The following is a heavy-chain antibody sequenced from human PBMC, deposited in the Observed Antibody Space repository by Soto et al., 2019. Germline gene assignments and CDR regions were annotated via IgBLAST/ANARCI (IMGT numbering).Heavy chain of an antibody. J-gene: IGHJ6*03. D-gene: IGHD2-8*01. CDR1: GYTFTSYD. Sequence: ASVKVSCKASGYTFTSYDINWVRQATGQGLEWMGWMNPNSGNTGYAQKFQGRVTMTRNTSISTAYMELSSLRSEDTAVYYCARGGGSCTNGVCYHYYYYYMDVWGKGTTVTVSS. CDR3: ARGGGSCTNGVCYHYYYYYMDV. CDR2: MNPNSGNT. V-gene: IGHV1-8*01.